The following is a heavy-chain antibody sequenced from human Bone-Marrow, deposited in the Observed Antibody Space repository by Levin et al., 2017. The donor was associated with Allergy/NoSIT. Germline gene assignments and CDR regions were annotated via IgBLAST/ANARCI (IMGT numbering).Heavy chain of an antibody. CDR2: IVPVLGVT. D-gene: IGHD1-7*01. CDR1: GGTFSSYS. J-gene: IGHJ4*02. Sequence: GGSLRLSCKTSGGTFSSYSITWVRQAPGQGLEWMGRIVPVLGVTNYEQTFQGRVTIIADKSTSTVYMELTNLRSDDAAMYYCAREVELRRFFDYWGQGTLVTVSS. CDR3: AREVELRRFFDY. V-gene: IGHV1-69*04.